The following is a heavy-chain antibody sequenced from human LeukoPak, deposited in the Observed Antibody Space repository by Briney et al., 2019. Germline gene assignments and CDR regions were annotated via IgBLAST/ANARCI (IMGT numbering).Heavy chain of an antibody. Sequence: GGSLRLSCVASGFTFSSNAMSWVRQAPGKGLEWVSVITGNDGSTYYADSVKGRFTISRDNSKNTLSLQMDSLRAEDTAVYYCAKDPYYDILTGYSFWFDPWGQGTLVTVSS. CDR3: AKDPYYDILTGYSFWFDP. CDR1: GFTFSSNA. CDR2: ITGNDGST. V-gene: IGHV3-23*01. J-gene: IGHJ5*02. D-gene: IGHD3-9*01.